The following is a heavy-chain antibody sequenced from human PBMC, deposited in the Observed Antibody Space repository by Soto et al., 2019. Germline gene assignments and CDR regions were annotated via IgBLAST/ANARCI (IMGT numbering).Heavy chain of an antibody. J-gene: IGHJ3*02. CDR1: GFTFNSYA. V-gene: IGHV3-23*01. CDR3: AKEYYYDSSGDDAFDI. Sequence: EVQLLESGGGLVQPGGSLRLSCAASGFTFNSYAMSWVHQAPGKGLEWVSGISGSGGSTYYADSVKGRFTISRDNSKNTLYLQMNSLRAEDTAVYYCAKEYYYDSSGDDAFDIWGQGTMVTVSS. CDR2: ISGSGGST. D-gene: IGHD3-22*01.